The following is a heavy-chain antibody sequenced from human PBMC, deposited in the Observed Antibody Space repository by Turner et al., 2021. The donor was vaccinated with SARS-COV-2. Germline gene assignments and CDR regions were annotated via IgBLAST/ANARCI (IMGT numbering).Heavy chain of an antibody. CDR1: GFTFSSYA. J-gene: IGHJ4*02. D-gene: IGHD4-17*01. V-gene: IGHV3-23*01. CDR2: ITGSGGST. CDR3: AKGGFGDYAYFDY. Sequence: EVQLLESGGGLVQPGGSLRLSCAASGFTFSSYAMSWVRQAPGKGLEWVSAITGSGGSTYYADSVRGRFTISRDNSKNTLYLQMNSLRAEDTAVYYCAKGGFGDYAYFDYWGQGTLVTVSS.